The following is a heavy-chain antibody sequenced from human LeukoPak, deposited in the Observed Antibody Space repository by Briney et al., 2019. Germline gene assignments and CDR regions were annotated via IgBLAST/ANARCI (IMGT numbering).Heavy chain of an antibody. CDR3: ARGLFHSNGLPYAMDV. Sequence: SETLSLTCAVSGGSFSGYYWSWIRQPPGKGLEWIGEINHSGSTNYNPSLKSRVTISVDTSKNQFSLKVSSVTAADTAVYYCARGLFHSNGLPYAMDVWGQGTTVTVSS. J-gene: IGHJ6*02. V-gene: IGHV4-34*01. CDR1: GGSFSGYY. CDR2: INHSGST. D-gene: IGHD3-22*01.